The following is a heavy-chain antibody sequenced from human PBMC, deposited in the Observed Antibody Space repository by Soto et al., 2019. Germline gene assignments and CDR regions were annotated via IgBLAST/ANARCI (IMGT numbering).Heavy chain of an antibody. Sequence: GESLKISCXGSGYSFTSYWISWVRQMPGKGLEWMGRIDPSDSYTNYSPSFQGHVTISADKSISTAYLQWSSLKASDTAMYYCARPPLVVVGGSGGQDPYGMDVWGQGTTVTVSS. D-gene: IGHD2-2*01. CDR1: GYSFTSYW. CDR3: ARPPLVVVGGSGGQDPYGMDV. CDR2: IDPSDSYT. J-gene: IGHJ6*02. V-gene: IGHV5-10-1*01.